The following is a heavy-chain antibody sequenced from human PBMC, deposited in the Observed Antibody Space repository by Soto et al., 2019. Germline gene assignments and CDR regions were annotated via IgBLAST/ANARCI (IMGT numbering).Heavy chain of an antibody. CDR3: AKRYGSGSYYKN. D-gene: IGHD3-10*01. V-gene: IGHV3-23*01. Sequence: PGGSLRLSCAASGFTFSSYAMSWVRQAPGKGLEWVSAISGGGGSTYYADSVKGRFTISRDNSKNTLYLQMNSLRAEDTAVYYCAKRYGSGSYYKNWGQGTLVTVSS. CDR2: ISGGGGST. CDR1: GFTFSSYA. J-gene: IGHJ4*02.